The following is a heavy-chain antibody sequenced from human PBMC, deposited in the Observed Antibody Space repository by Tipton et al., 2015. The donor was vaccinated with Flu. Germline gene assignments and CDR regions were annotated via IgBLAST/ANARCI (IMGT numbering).Heavy chain of an antibody. V-gene: IGHV4-61*03. CDR1: GDSVSTAFYY. Sequence: LRLSCAVSGDSVSTAFYYWRWLRQPPGKGLAWIGYVHYTGTTKYNPSLQSRVTVSVDRATKYFSLNLSSVTAADTAVYFCARDRSLAPGAMVDWGQGTRGTFSS. J-gene: IGHJ4*02. CDR3: ARDRSLAPGAMVD. D-gene: IGHD6-13*01. CDR2: VHYTGTT.